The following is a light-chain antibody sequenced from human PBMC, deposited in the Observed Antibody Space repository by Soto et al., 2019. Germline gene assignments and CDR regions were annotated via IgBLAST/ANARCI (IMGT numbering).Light chain of an antibody. CDR2: DAS. CDR3: QHRGNWPPLT. V-gene: IGKV3-11*01. CDR1: QSVSSS. J-gene: IGKJ4*01. Sequence: EVVLTQSPGTLSLSPAESATLSCRANQSVSSSIAWYQQKPGQAPRLLIFDASNRATGIPARFSGSGSETDFTLTISNLEPEDFAVYYCQHRGNWPPLTFGGGTKVEIK.